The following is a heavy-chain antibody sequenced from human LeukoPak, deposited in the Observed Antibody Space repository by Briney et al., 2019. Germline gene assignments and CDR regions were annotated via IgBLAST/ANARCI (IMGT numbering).Heavy chain of an antibody. CDR1: GFTFDDYA. Sequence: SLRLSCAASGFTFDDYAMHWVRQAPGKGLEWVSGISWNSGSIDYADSVKGRFTISRDNAKNSLYLQMNSLRAEDTAFYYCAKAEGFFGGYYDHWGQGTLVTVSS. J-gene: IGHJ4*02. CDR2: ISWNSGSI. D-gene: IGHD4-23*01. V-gene: IGHV3-9*01. CDR3: AKAEGFFGGYYDH.